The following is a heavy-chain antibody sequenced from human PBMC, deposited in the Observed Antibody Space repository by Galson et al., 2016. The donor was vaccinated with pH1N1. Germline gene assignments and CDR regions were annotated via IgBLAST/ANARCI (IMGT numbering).Heavy chain of an antibody. Sequence: QSGAEVKKPVESLKISCKGSGYRFPSSWIGWVRQMPGKGLAWMGIIYLGGSLIRYKPSFQGQVTISADKSINIVYLAWSSLKASDTATYYCARQNDYGDYRGDAFDIWGQGTLVTVSS. CDR1: GYRFPSSW. J-gene: IGHJ3*02. D-gene: IGHD4-17*01. V-gene: IGHV5-51*01. CDR2: IYLGGSLI. CDR3: ARQNDYGDYRGDAFDI.